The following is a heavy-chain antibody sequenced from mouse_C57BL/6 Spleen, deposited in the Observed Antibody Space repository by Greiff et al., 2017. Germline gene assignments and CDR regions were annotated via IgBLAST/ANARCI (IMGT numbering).Heavy chain of an antibody. CDR2: IDPNSGGT. Sequence: VQLQQPGAELVKPGASVKLSCKASGYTFTSYWMHWVKQRPGRGLEWIGRIDPNSGGTKYNEKFKSKATLTVDKPSSTAYMKLSSLTSEDSAVYYCARSTVVATPYFDYWGQGTTLTVSS. V-gene: IGHV1-72*01. J-gene: IGHJ2*01. CDR1: GYTFTSYW. CDR3: ARSTVVATPYFDY. D-gene: IGHD1-1*01.